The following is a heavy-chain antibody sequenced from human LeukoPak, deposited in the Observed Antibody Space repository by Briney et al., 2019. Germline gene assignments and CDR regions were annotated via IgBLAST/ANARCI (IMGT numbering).Heavy chain of an antibody. J-gene: IGHJ4*02. Sequence: VASLKVSCKASGYTFTSYYMHWVRQAPGQGLEWMGIINPSGGGTSYSQKFQGRVTMTTDTSTSTLYMELSSLRSEDTAVYYCASGAAAGTFSIGYWGQGTLLTVSS. D-gene: IGHD6-13*01. V-gene: IGHV1-46*01. CDR2: INPSGGGT. CDR1: GYTFTSYY. CDR3: ASGAAAGTFSIGY.